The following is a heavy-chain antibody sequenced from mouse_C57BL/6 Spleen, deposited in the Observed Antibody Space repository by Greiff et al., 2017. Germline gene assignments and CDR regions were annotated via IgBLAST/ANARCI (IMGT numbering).Heavy chain of an antibody. D-gene: IGHD1-1*01. CDR2: IYPRSGNT. CDR1: GYTFTSYG. CDR3: ARWKSTVGDYARDY. V-gene: IGHV1-81*01. Sequence: QVQLKQSGAELARPGASVKLSCKASGYTFTSYGISWVKQRTGQGLEWIGEIYPRSGNTYYNEKFKGKATLTADKSSSTAYMELRSLTSEDSAVYFCARWKSTVGDYARDYWGQGTSVTVSS. J-gene: IGHJ4*01.